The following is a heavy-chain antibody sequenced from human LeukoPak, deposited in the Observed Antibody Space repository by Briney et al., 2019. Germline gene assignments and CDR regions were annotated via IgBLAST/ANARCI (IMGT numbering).Heavy chain of an antibody. CDR2: IYYSGST. CDR1: GGSISSYY. J-gene: IGHJ3*02. Sequence: SETLSLTCTVSGGSISSYYWSWIRQPPGKGLRWIGDIYYSGSTNYNPSLKSRVTISVDTSKNQFSLKLSSVTAADTAVYYCAARMTQIKQQLETWTFDIWGQGTMVTVSS. CDR3: AARMTQIKQQLETWTFDI. D-gene: IGHD6-13*01. V-gene: IGHV4-59*08.